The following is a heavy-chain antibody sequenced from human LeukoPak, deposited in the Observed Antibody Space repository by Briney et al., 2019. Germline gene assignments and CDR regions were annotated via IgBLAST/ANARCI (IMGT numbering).Heavy chain of an antibody. CDR2: ISSSSSYI. J-gene: IGHJ3*02. Sequence: GGSLRLSCAASGFTFSSYSMNWVRHAPGKGLEWVSSISSSSSYIYYADSVKGRFTISRDNAKNSLYLQMNSLRAEDTAVYYCARVGTDTYAFDIWGQGTMVTVSS. D-gene: IGHD5-18*01. CDR1: GFTFSSYS. V-gene: IGHV3-21*01. CDR3: ARVGTDTYAFDI.